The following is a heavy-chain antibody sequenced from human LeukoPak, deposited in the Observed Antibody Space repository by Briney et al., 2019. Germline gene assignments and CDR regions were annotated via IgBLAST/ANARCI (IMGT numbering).Heavy chain of an antibody. V-gene: IGHV1-8*01. CDR1: GYTFTNLD. J-gene: IGHJ4*02. CDR2: MSPNSGDT. Sequence: ASVKVSCKTSGYTFTNLDINWLRQAPGQGHEWMGWMSPNSGDTGYAQKFQGRVSMTRDTSISTAYMELSSLRSEDTAVYYCASNPPNTGDFYYWGLGSLVTVSS. CDR3: ASNPPNTGDFYY. D-gene: IGHD1-1*01.